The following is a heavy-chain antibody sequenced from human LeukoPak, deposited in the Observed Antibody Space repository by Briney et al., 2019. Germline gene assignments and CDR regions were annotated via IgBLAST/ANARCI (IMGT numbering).Heavy chain of an antibody. CDR2: IYGSGST. J-gene: IGHJ4*02. D-gene: IGHD5-12*01. V-gene: IGHV4-59*01. CDR1: GGSISSYY. Sequence: SETLSLTCTVSGGSISSYYWSWIRQPPGKGLEWIGHIYGSGSTNYNPSLRSRVTMSVDTSKNQFSLKLTSVTAADTAVYYCARTGVVATSYFFDYWGQGILVTVSS. CDR3: ARTGVVATSYFFDY.